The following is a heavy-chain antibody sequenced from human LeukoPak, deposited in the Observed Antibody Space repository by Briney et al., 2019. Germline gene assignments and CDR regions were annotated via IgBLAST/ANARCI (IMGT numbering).Heavy chain of an antibody. D-gene: IGHD3-22*01. CDR2: IYTSGST. CDR1: GGSISSYY. Sequence: PSETLSLTCTVSGGSISSYYWYWIRQPAGKGLEWIGRIYTSGSTNYNPSLKSRVTISVDKSENQFSLKLTSVTAADTAVYYCARGDYYDSSGYFLDFWGQGTLVTVSS. V-gene: IGHV4-4*07. CDR3: ARGDYYDSSGYFLDF. J-gene: IGHJ4*02.